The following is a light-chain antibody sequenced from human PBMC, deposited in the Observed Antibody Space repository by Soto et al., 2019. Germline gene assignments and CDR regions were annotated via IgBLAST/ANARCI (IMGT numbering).Light chain of an antibody. V-gene: IGKV1-5*03. CDR3: QHYNSYPWP. CDR1: QNIDRW. Sequence: DIQMTQSPSTLSASVGDRVTITCRASQNIDRWLAWYQQKPGKAPNLLIYGASSFKSGVPSRFSGSGSGTEFTLTISSPRPEDFASYYCQHYNSYPWPFGQGTKVEIK. CDR2: GAS. J-gene: IGKJ1*01.